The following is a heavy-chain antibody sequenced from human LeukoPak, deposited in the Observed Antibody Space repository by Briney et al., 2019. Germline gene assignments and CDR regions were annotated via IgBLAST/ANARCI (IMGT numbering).Heavy chain of an antibody. J-gene: IGHJ6*02. Sequence: SETLSLTCTVSGVSISSYYWNWLRQPPGKGLEWLGYISNGGSTNYSPSLKSRVTISIDTCKNQFSLKLDSVTAADTAVYYCAREAISRYYYGMDVWGQGTTVTVFS. CDR3: AREAISRYYYGMDV. D-gene: IGHD2-21*01. CDR2: ISNGGST. CDR1: GVSISSYY. V-gene: IGHV4-59*01.